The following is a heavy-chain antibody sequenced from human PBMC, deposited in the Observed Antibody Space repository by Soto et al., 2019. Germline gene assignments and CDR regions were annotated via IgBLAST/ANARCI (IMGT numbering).Heavy chain of an antibody. CDR3: TTPTLYYDILTGPDY. D-gene: IGHD3-9*01. J-gene: IGHJ4*02. Sequence: GGSPRLSCAASGFTFSNALMSWVRQAPGKGLEWVGRIKSKTDGGTTDYAAPVKGRFTISRDDSKNTLYLQMNSLKTEDTAVYYCTTPTLYYDILTGPDYWGQGTLVTVSS. CDR1: GFTFSNAL. CDR2: IKSKTDGGTT. V-gene: IGHV3-15*01.